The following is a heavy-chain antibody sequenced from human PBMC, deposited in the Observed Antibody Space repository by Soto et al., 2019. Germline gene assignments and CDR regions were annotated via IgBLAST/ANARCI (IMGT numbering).Heavy chain of an antibody. D-gene: IGHD3-9*01. CDR3: TTGVRLRYFDWPYPFDY. J-gene: IGHJ4*02. V-gene: IGHV3-15*01. Sequence: PGGSLRLSCAASGFTFSNAWMSWVRQAPGKGLEWVGRIKSKTDGGTTDYAAPVKGRFTISRDDLKNTLYLQMNSLKTEDTAVYYCTTGVRLRYFDWPYPFDYWGQGTLVTVSS. CDR1: GFTFSNAW. CDR2: IKSKTDGGTT.